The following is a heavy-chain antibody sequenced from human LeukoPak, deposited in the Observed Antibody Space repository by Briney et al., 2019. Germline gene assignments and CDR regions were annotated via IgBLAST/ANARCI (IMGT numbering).Heavy chain of an antibody. J-gene: IGHJ4*02. D-gene: IGHD3-3*01. CDR3: TTEVSGFWSGYFDY. CDR2: LIPIFGTA. V-gene: IGHV1-69*01. CDR1: GGTFSSYS. Sequence: SVKVSRKASGGTFSSYSISWVRQAPGQGLEWMGGLIPIFGTANYAQKFQGRVTITADEATSTAYMELSSLRSEDTAVYYCTTEVSGFWSGYFDYWGQGTLVTVSS.